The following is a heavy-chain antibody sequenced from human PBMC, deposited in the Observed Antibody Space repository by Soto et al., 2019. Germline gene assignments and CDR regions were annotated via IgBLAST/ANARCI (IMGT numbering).Heavy chain of an antibody. CDR1: GVSVSRVSYY. J-gene: IGHJ5*02. CDR3: ARSLKVLSGCFNP. D-gene: IGHD6-19*01. CDR2: IYYTGSI. V-gene: IGHV4-61*01. Sequence: PSETLSLTCTVSGVSVSRVSYYWSWIRQSPGKGLEWLGYIYYTGSIKYNPSFSSRVTMSVDTSKNQFSLKLISVTAADTAVYFCARSLKVLSGCFNPWGQGTLVTVSS.